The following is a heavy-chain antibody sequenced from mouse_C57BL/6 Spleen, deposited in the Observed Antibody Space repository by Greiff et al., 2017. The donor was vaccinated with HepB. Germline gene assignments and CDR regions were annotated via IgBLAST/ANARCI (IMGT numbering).Heavy chain of an antibody. CDR3: ARWPNYYGSSWAMDY. V-gene: IGHV1-52*01. CDR2: IDPSDSET. Sequence: QVQLQQPGAELVRPGSSVKLSCKASGYTFTSYWMHWVKQRPIQGLEWIGNIDPSDSETHYNQKFKDKATLTVDKSSSTAYMQLSSLTSEDSAVYYCARWPNYYGSSWAMDYWGQGTSVTVSS. CDR1: GYTFTSYW. J-gene: IGHJ4*01. D-gene: IGHD1-1*01.